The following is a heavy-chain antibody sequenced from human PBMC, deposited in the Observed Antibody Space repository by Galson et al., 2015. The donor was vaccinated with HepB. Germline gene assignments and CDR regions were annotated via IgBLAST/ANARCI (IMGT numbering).Heavy chain of an antibody. J-gene: IGHJ6*02. CDR3: ARELMVYAMVDYYGMDV. CDR1: GFTFSSYW. Sequence: SLRLSCAASGFTFSSYWMSWVRQAPGKGLEWGANIKQDGSEKYYVDSVKGRFTISRDNAKNSLYLQMNSLRAEDTAVYYCARELMVYAMVDYYGMDVWGQGTTVTVSS. V-gene: IGHV3-7*01. CDR2: IKQDGSEK. D-gene: IGHD2-8*01.